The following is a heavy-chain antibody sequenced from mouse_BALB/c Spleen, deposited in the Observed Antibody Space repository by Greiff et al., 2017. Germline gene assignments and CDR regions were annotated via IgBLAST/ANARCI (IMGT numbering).Heavy chain of an antibody. D-gene: IGHD1-1*01. CDR2: IYPSGSYT. CDR3: TRYYGSSYVGGAMDY. V-gene: IGHV1-69*02. Sequence: QVHVKQPGAELVRPGASVKLSCKASGYTFTSYWITWVKQRPGQGLEWIGNIYPSGSYTNYNQKFKDKATVTVDKSSSTAYMQLSSPTSEDSAVYYCTRYYGSSYVGGAMDYWGQGTSVTVSS. J-gene: IGHJ4*01. CDR1: GYTFTSYW.